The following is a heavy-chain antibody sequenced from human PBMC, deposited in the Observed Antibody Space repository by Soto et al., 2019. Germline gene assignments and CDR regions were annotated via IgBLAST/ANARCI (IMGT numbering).Heavy chain of an antibody. CDR1: GGSISSSNW. V-gene: IGHV4-4*02. D-gene: IGHD1-1*01. CDR3: ASSYNWNIYYYYYGMDV. Sequence: SETLSLTCAVSGGSISSSNWWSWVRQPPGKGLEWIGEIYHSGSTNYNPSLKSRVTISVDKSKNQFSLKLSSVTAADTAVYYCASSYNWNIYYYYYGMDVWGQGTTVTVSS. J-gene: IGHJ6*02. CDR2: IYHSGST.